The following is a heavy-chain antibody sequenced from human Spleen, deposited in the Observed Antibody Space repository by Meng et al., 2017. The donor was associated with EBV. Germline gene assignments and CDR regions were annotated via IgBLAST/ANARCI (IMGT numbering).Heavy chain of an antibody. Sequence: QVQLKRWGAGLLKPSEPLSLTCAVYGGSFSGYYWSWIRQPPGKGLEWIGEINHSGRTNYNPSLKSRVTISVDTSKNQFSLKLSSVTAADTAVYYCARERYYDSSGYYTDYWGQGTLVTVSS. J-gene: IGHJ4*02. CDR1: GGSFSGYY. V-gene: IGHV4-34*01. D-gene: IGHD3-22*01. CDR2: INHSGRT. CDR3: ARERYYDSSGYYTDY.